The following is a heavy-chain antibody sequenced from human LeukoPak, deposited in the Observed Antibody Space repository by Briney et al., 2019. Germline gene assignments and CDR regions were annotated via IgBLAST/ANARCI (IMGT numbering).Heavy chain of an antibody. CDR3: ARAYSSGLPGY. CDR2: INRSGST. V-gene: IGHV4-34*01. D-gene: IGHD6-19*01. J-gene: IGHJ4*02. CDR1: GGSFSDYY. Sequence: NPSETLSLTCAVYGGSFSDYYWSWIRQPPGKGLEWIGEINRSGSTNYKPSLKSRVTISVDTSKNQFSLNLSSVTAADTAVYYCARAYSSGLPGYWGQGTLVTVSS.